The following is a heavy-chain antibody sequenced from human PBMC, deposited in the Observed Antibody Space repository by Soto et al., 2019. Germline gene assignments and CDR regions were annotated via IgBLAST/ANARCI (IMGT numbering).Heavy chain of an antibody. CDR1: GFTFSRYA. Sequence: PGGSLRLSCAASGFTFSRYAMSWVRQAPGKGLEWVAAISGSGVNTYYADSVKGRFTISRDQSKNTLYLQMNSLRAEDTAIYSCAKDKGAGGGSCFDSWGQGNLVTVSS. CDR3: AKDKGAGGGSCFDS. V-gene: IGHV3-23*01. D-gene: IGHD2-15*01. CDR2: ISGSGVNT. J-gene: IGHJ4*02.